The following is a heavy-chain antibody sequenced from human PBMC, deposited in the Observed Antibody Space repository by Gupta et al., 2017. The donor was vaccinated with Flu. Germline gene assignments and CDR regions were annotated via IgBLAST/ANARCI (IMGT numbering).Heavy chain of an antibody. D-gene: IGHD3-16*02. Sequence: EVQLVESGGGLVQPGGSLRLSCAASGFTFSDHYMDWVRQAPGKGLEWVGRTRNKANSYTTEYAASVKGRFTISRDDSKNSLYLQMNSLKTEDTAVYYCARVSRAPSDYFDYWGQGTLVTVSS. J-gene: IGHJ4*02. CDR3: ARVSRAPSDYFDY. V-gene: IGHV3-72*01. CDR1: GFTFSDHY. CDR2: TRNKANSYTT.